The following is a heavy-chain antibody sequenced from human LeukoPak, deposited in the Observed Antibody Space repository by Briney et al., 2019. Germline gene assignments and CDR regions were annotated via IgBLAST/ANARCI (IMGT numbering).Heavy chain of an antibody. D-gene: IGHD7-27*01. Sequence: SGGSLRLSCAASGFTFSTYAMSWVRQAPRKGLEWVSSISASGGATYYVDSVKGRFTISRDNAKNTLNLQMNNLRAEDTAVYYCARDLTGNVFDYWGQGTLVTVSS. CDR3: ARDLTGNVFDY. CDR2: ISASGGAT. CDR1: GFTFSTYA. J-gene: IGHJ4*02. V-gene: IGHV3-23*01.